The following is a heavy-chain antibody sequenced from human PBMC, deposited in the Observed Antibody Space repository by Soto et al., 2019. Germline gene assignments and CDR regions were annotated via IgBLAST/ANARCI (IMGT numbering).Heavy chain of an antibody. D-gene: IGHD5-18*01. V-gene: IGHV3-33*01. CDR1: RFTFSSYA. J-gene: IGHJ6*02. Sequence: GGSLRLSCAASRFTFSSYAMHWVRQAPGKGLEWVAVIWYDGSNKYYADSVKGRFNISRDNSKNSFFLQMNSLRAEDTAVYSCALSNVGRDDDTAGYHYSMDVWGQGTTVTVSS. CDR3: ALSNVGRDDDTAGYHYSMDV. CDR2: IWYDGSNK.